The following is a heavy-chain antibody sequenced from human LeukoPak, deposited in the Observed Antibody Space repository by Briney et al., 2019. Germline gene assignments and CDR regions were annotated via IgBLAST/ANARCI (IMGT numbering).Heavy chain of an antibody. V-gene: IGHV1-2*02. J-gene: IGHJ4*02. CDR1: GYTFTGYY. D-gene: IGHD5-24*01. Sequence: GASVNVSCKASGYTFTGYYMHWVRQAPGQGLEWMGWINPNSGCTNYVQKFQGRVTMTRDTSISKAYMELNRLRSDETAVYYCARMMAIIHSHVDYWGQGTLVTV. CDR3: ARMMAIIHSHVDY. CDR2: INPNSGCT.